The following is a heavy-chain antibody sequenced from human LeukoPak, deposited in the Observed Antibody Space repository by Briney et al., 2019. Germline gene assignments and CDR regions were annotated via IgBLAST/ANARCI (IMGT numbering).Heavy chain of an antibody. CDR3: ARDLRELPL. Sequence: PGGSLRLSCAASGFTFSSYTMTWVRQAPGKGREWVSSISSSSNYIYYADSVKGRFTSSRDNAKNSLYLQMNSLRAEDTAVYYCARDLRELPLWGQGTLVTVSS. V-gene: IGHV3-21*01. J-gene: IGHJ4*02. CDR2: ISSSSNYI. D-gene: IGHD1-26*01. CDR1: GFTFSSYT.